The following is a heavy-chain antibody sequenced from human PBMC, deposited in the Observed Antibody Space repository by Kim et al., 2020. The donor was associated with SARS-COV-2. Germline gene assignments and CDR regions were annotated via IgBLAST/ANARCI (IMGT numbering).Heavy chain of an antibody. D-gene: IGHD3-22*01. CDR1: GFTFSSYA. V-gene: IGHV3-23*01. CDR2: ISGSGGST. Sequence: GGSLRLSCAASGFTFSSYAMSWVRQAPGKGLEWVSAISGSGGSTYYADSVKGRFTISRDNSKNTLYLQMNSLRAEDTAVYYCAKGGYYYDSSGYYVPSYFDYWGQGTLVTVSS. J-gene: IGHJ4*02. CDR3: AKGGYYYDSSGYYVPSYFDY.